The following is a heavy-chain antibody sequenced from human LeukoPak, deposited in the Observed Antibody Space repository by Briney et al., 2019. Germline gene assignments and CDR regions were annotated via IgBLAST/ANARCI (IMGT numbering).Heavy chain of an antibody. J-gene: IGHJ5*02. CDR2: ISNNGGYT. D-gene: IGHD3-10*01. CDR3: ARGYYYGSGSYLYVGL. CDR1: GFTFSSSA. Sequence: GGSLRLSCAASGFTFSSSAMSWVRQAPGKGLEWVSAISNNGGYTYYADSVQGRFTISRDNSKSTLCLQMNSLRAEDTAVYYCARGYYYGSGSYLYVGLWGQGTLVTVSS. V-gene: IGHV3-23*01.